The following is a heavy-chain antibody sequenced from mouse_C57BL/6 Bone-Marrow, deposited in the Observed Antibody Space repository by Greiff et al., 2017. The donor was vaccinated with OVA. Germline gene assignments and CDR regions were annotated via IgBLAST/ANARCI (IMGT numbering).Heavy chain of an antibody. CDR1: GFTFSDYG. CDR3: ARHLLLRYMGYFDV. J-gene: IGHJ1*03. Sequence: EVKLVESGGGLVKPGGSLKLSCAASGFTFSDYGMHWVRQAPEKGLEWVAYISSGSSTIYYADTVKGRFTISRDSAKNTLFLQMTRLRSEETAMYYFARHLLLRYMGYFDVCGTGTTVTVSS. D-gene: IGHD1-1*01. CDR2: ISSGSSTI. V-gene: IGHV5-17*01.